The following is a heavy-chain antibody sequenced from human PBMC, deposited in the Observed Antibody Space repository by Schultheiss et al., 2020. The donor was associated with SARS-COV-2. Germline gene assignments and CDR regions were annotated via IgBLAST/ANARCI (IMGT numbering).Heavy chain of an antibody. CDR3: ARGGGVARLANYYYGMDV. D-gene: IGHD3-3*01. V-gene: IGHV4-59*08. CDR2: IYYSGST. J-gene: IGHJ6*02. CDR1: GGSFSGYY. Sequence: SETLSLTCAVYGGSFSGYYWSWIRQPPGKGLEWIGYIYYSGSTNYNPSLKSRVTISVDTSKNQFSLKLSSVTAADTAVYYCARGGGVARLANYYYGMDVWGQGTTVTVSS.